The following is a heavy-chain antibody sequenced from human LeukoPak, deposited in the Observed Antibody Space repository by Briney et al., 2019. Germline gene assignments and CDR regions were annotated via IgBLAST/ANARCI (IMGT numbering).Heavy chain of an antibody. J-gene: IGHJ6*04. D-gene: IGHD6-13*01. CDR1: GYTFTSYH. CDR3: ARAGDSNWANYYYGLAV. CDR2: ITPSNGFT. V-gene: IGHV1-46*01. Sequence: ASVKVSCKASGYTFTSYHIHWVRQAPGQGLEWMGIITPSNGFTTHAQKFQGRLTMTRDTSTSTVYMELNSLTSEDTAVYYCARAGDSNWANYYYGLAVWGKGTTVTVSS.